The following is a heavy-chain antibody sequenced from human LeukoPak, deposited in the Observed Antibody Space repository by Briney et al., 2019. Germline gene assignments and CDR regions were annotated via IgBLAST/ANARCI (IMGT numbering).Heavy chain of an antibody. Sequence: SETLSLTCAVSGGSISSSNWWSWVRQPPGKGLEWIGEIYHSGSTNYNPSLKSRVTISVDKSKNQFSLKLSSVTAADTAVYYCARHPIFSGMGSQLWFDPWGQGTLVTVSS. CDR2: IYHSGST. D-gene: IGHD3-10*01. J-gene: IGHJ5*02. CDR1: GGSISSSNW. V-gene: IGHV4-4*02. CDR3: ARHPIFSGMGSQLWFDP.